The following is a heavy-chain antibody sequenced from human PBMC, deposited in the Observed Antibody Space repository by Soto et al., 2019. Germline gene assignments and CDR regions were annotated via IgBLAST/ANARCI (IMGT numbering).Heavy chain of an antibody. D-gene: IGHD2-2*01. Sequence: ASVKVSCKASGGTSSSYAISWVRQAPGQGLEWMGGIIPIFGTANYAQKFQGRVTITADESTSTAYMELSSLRSEDTAVYYCAREIDIVLVPAAIRHDAFDIWGQGTMVTVSS. J-gene: IGHJ3*02. CDR1: GGTSSSYA. CDR3: AREIDIVLVPAAIRHDAFDI. CDR2: IIPIFGTA. V-gene: IGHV1-69*13.